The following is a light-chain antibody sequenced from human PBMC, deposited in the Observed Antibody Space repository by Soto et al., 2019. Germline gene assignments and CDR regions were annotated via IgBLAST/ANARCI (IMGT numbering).Light chain of an antibody. CDR1: QSVSSD. V-gene: IGKV3D-15*01. J-gene: IGKJ4*01. CDR3: QQLALYPST. Sequence: EVVMTQSPATLSVSPGERATLSCRASQSVSSDLAWYHQKPGLAPRLLIYDASYRANDIPDRFSGSGSGTEFTLTLSSLQPEDFATYDCQQLALYPSTFGGGTKVDIK. CDR2: DAS.